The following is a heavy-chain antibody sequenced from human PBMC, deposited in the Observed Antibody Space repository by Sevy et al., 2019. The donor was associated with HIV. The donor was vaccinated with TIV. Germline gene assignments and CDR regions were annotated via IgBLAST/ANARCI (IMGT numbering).Heavy chain of an antibody. D-gene: IGHD2-21*01. CDR1: GYTFTGYY. V-gene: IGHV1-2*02. Sequence: ASVKVSCKASGYTFTGYYMHWVRQAPGQGLEWMGWINPNSGGTNYAQKFQGRVTMTRDTSISTAYMELSRLRSDDTAVYYCARATLLWPDPHFDYWGQGTLVTVSS. CDR2: INPNSGGT. J-gene: IGHJ4*02. CDR3: ARATLLWPDPHFDY.